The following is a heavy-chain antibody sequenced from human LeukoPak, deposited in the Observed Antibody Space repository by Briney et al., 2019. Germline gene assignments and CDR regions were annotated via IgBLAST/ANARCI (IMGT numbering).Heavy chain of an antibody. D-gene: IGHD1-1*01. CDR2: ISPTGNTT. CDR1: GFTFSSSA. Sequence: GGSLRLSCAASGFTFSSSAMSWVRQLPGKGLVWVSRISPTGNTTSYADSVKGRFTVSRDNAKNTLYLQVNNLRAEDTAVYYCARGPNGNWSGLDFWGQGTLLTVSS. V-gene: IGHV3-74*01. J-gene: IGHJ4*02. CDR3: ARGPNGNWSGLDF.